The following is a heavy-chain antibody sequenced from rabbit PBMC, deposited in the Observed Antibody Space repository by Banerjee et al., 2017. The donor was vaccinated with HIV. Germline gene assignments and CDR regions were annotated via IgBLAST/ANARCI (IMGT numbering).Heavy chain of an antibody. V-gene: IGHV1S47*01. CDR1: GFDFSSYG. D-gene: IGHD2-1*01. CDR3: ARGTSYDDYGDYMYYFNL. Sequence: QEQLGESGGGLVQPGGSLKLSCKASGFDFSSYGVSWVRQAPGKGLEWIGYIDPVFGTTWYASWVNGRFTISRSTSLNTVDLKMTSLTAADTATYFCARGTSYDDYGDYMYYFNLWGPGTLVTVS. CDR2: IDPVFGTT. J-gene: IGHJ4*01.